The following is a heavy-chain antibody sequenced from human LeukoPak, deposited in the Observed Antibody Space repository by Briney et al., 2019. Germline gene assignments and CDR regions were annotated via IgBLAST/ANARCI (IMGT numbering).Heavy chain of an antibody. D-gene: IGHD5-24*01. V-gene: IGHV3-20*04. CDR1: GFTFDGYG. J-gene: IGHJ4*02. Sequence: GGSLRLSCAASGFTFDGYGMSWVRQAPGKGLEWVSGINWNGGNADSVKGRFTISRDNAKNSLYLQMNSLRAEDTALYYCAKGSVGWLQLPDYWGQGTLVTVSS. CDR2: INWNGG. CDR3: AKGSVGWLQLPDY.